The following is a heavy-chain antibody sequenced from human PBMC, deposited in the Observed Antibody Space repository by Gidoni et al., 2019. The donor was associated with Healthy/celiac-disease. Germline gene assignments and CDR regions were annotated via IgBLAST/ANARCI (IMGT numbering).Heavy chain of an antibody. CDR2: IYSVGST. Sequence: EVQLVESGGGLIKPGGSLRLSCAASGLTVSSNYMSWVRQAPGKGLGWVSVIYSVGSTYYAASVKARFTISRDNSKNTLYLQMNSLRAEDTAVYYCARGATMVRGVLDYWGQGTLVTVSS. CDR3: ARGATMVRGVLDY. D-gene: IGHD3-10*01. CDR1: GLTVSSNY. J-gene: IGHJ4*02. V-gene: IGHV3-53*01.